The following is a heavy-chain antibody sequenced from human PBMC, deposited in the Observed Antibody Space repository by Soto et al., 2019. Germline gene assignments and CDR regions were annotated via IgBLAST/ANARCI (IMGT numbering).Heavy chain of an antibody. J-gene: IGHJ4*02. D-gene: IGHD1-1*01. CDR1: GYTFTSNA. Sequence: QVQLVQSGAEVKTPGASVRVSCETSGYTFTSNAMQWVRQAPGQRLEWMGWINGAGGDTRYSEKFQGRVTITKATPANTAYMELSGLSFEHTAVYYCARRAGRTGIDYWGQGTLVTVSS. CDR2: INGAGGDT. CDR3: ARRAGRTGIDY. V-gene: IGHV1-3*01.